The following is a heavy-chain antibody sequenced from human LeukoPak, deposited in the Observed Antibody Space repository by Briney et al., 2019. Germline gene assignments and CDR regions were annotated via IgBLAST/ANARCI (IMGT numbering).Heavy chain of an antibody. CDR3: AGRLIDGYNLRAFDI. J-gene: IGHJ3*02. CDR2: INPNSGGT. Sequence: GASVKVSCKASGYTFTGYYRHWVRQAPGQGLEWMGWINPNSGGTNYAQKFQGRVTMTRDTSISTAYMELSRLRSDDTAVYYCAGRLIDGYNLRAFDIWGQGTMVTVSS. D-gene: IGHD5-24*01. CDR1: GYTFTGYY. V-gene: IGHV1-2*02.